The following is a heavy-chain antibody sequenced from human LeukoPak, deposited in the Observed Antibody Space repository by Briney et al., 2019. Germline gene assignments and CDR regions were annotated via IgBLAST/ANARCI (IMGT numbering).Heavy chain of an antibody. V-gene: IGHV4-61*01. Sequence: SETLSLTCTVSGGSVSSGSYYWSWIRQPPGKGLDWIGYIYYSGSTNYNPSLKSRVTISADTSKNQFSLKLSSVTAADTAVYYCARDRYYKGFGYYFGYWGQGTLVTVSS. CDR2: IYYSGST. CDR3: ARDRYYKGFGYYFGY. J-gene: IGHJ4*02. D-gene: IGHD3-22*01. CDR1: GGSVSSGSYY.